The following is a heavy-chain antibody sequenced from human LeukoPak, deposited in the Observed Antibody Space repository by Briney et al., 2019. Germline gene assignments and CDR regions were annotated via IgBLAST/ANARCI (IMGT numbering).Heavy chain of an antibody. CDR1: GYTFSNYG. CDR3: ARDGYYDSSGYYLGTFDI. D-gene: IGHD3-22*01. Sequence: ASVKVSCKASGYTFSNYGVSWARQAPGQGLEWVGWISAHNGNTNYVQKFQGRVTMTTDTSTTTAYMELRSLRSDDTAVYYCARDGYYDSSGYYLGTFDIWGQGTMVTVSS. CDR2: ISAHNGNT. J-gene: IGHJ3*02. V-gene: IGHV1-18*01.